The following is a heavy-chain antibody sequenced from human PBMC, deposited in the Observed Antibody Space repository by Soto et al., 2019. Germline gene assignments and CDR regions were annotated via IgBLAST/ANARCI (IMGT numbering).Heavy chain of an antibody. D-gene: IGHD4-17*01. V-gene: IGHV1-18*01. Sequence: ASVKVSCKASGYTFTSYGISWVRQAPGQGLEWMGWISAYNGNTNYAQKLQGRVTMTTDTSTSTAYMELRSLRSDDTAVYYCARVKGLPPYYGDSPHYSYLDIWGKGTTVTVSS. CDR3: ARVKGLPPYYGDSPHYSYLDI. CDR2: ISAYNGNT. J-gene: IGHJ6*03. CDR1: GYTFTSYG.